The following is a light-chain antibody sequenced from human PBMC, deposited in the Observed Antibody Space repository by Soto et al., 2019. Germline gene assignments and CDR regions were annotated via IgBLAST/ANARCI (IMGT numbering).Light chain of an antibody. CDR2: LGS. J-gene: IGKJ3*01. V-gene: IGKV2-28*01. Sequence: DIVMTQSPLSLTVTPGDPASISCRSSRSLLHTNGHTYLDWYLQKPGQSPQLLIYLGSNRASGVPDRFSGSGSGTEFSMKISRVEAEDVGVYYCMQALQTPTFGPGTKVDIK. CDR3: MQALQTPT. CDR1: RSLLHTNGHTY.